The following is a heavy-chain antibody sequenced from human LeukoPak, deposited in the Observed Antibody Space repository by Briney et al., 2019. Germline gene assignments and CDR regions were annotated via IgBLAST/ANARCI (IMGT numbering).Heavy chain of an antibody. V-gene: IGHV4-61*02. Sequence: PSQTLSLTCNVSGGSIGSGSYCWSWIRQPAWTGLEWIGRIYTSGSTNYNPSLKSRVTISVDTSKNQFSLKLSSVTAADTAEYYCARDSGSYYLDYWGQGTLVTVSS. CDR1: GGSIGSGSYC. D-gene: IGHD1-26*01. CDR2: IYTSGST. J-gene: IGHJ4*02. CDR3: ARDSGSYYLDY.